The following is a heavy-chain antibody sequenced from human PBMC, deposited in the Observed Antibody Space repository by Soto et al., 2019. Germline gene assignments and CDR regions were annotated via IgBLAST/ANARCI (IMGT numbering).Heavy chain of an antibody. Sequence: EVQLAESGGDLVQPGGSLRLSCVGSGFTFSYYEMNWVRQAPGKGLERVAFISHTDRLTHYPDSVKGRFTISRDNAKNSLYLHMTSLRVXXTAVYYCARDTGRASADLWGQGTLVT. CDR3: ARDTGRASADL. CDR2: ISHTDRLT. CDR1: GFTFSYYE. V-gene: IGHV3-48*03. D-gene: IGHD6-13*01. J-gene: IGHJ5*02.